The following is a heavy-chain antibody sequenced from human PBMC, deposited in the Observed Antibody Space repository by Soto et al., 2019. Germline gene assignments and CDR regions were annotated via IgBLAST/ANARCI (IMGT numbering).Heavy chain of an antibody. Sequence: EVQLVESGGGLAQPGWSLRLSCAASGFRFNFYAMHWVRQAPGKGLEWVSGISWNSGSAAYADSVKGRFTISRDNAKNSRYLQMNGLRAEDTALYYCTKDDRDCSTNSCYGSYFYYYGMDVWGQGTTVTVS. D-gene: IGHD2-2*01. V-gene: IGHV3-9*01. CDR1: GFRFNFYA. CDR3: TKDDRDCSTNSCYGSYFYYYGMDV. CDR2: ISWNSGSA. J-gene: IGHJ6*02.